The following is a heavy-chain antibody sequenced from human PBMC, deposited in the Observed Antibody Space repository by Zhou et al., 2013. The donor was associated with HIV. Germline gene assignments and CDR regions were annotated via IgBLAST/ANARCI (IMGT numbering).Heavy chain of an antibody. Sequence: QVQLVQSGAEVKKPGSSVKVSCKASGGTFSSYAISWVRQAPGQGLEWMGGIIPIFGTANYAQKFQGRVTITADESTSTAYMELSSLRSEDTAVYYCARDPRALGDRGSRAFDIWGQGTMVTVSS. CDR2: IIPIFGTA. CDR1: GGTFSSYA. CDR3: ARDPRALGDRGSRAFDI. D-gene: IGHD3-16*01. J-gene: IGHJ3*02. V-gene: IGHV1-69*12.